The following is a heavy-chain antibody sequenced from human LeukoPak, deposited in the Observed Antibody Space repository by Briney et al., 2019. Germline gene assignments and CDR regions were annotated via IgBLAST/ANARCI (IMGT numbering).Heavy chain of an antibody. CDR3: AKSNGYGLIDI. J-gene: IGHJ3*02. Sequence: SETLSLTCTVSGGSISSYYWSWIRQPPGKGLEWIGNIFYSGSTYYGPSLKSRLTISLDTSRNQFSLKLNSVTAADTAVYYCAKSNGYGLIDIWGQGTMVTVSS. V-gene: IGHV4-59*12. CDR2: IFYSGST. D-gene: IGHD3-10*01. CDR1: GGSISSYY.